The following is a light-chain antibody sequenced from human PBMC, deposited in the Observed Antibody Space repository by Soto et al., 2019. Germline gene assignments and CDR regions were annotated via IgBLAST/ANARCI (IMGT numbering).Light chain of an antibody. CDR1: SSNIGAGYD. V-gene: IGLV1-40*01. Sequence: QSVLTQPPSVSGAPGQRVTISCTGSSSNIGAGYDVHWYQQLPGTAPKLLIYDNSNRPSGVPDRFSGSKSGTSASLAITGSQAEDESDYYCQSFDSSLSAYVFGTGTKLTVL. J-gene: IGLJ1*01. CDR2: DNS. CDR3: QSFDSSLSAYV.